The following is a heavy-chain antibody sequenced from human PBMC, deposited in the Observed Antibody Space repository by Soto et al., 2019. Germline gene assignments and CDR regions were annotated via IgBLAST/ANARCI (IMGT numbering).Heavy chain of an antibody. J-gene: IGHJ6*02. Sequence: LKISCKGSGYSFTSYWIGWVRQMPGKGLEWMGIIYPGDSDTRYSPSFQGQVTISADKSISTAYLQWSSLKASDTAMYYCARVDYGGNLHYYYYYGMDVWGQGTTVTVSS. V-gene: IGHV5-51*01. CDR3: ARVDYGGNLHYYYYYGMDV. CDR1: GYSFTSYW. CDR2: IYPGDSDT. D-gene: IGHD4-17*01.